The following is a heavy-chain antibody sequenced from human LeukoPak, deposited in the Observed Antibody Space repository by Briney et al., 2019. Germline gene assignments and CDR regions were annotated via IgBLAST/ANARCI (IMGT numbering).Heavy chain of an antibody. CDR3: VKDMLTRGIVGGSLYFQH. J-gene: IGHJ1*01. Sequence: GRSLRLSCAASGFTFDDYAMHWVRQAPGKGLEWVSGNSWNSGSIGYADSVKGRFTISRDNAKNSLYLQMNSLRAEDTALYYRVKDMLTRGIVGGSLYFQHWGQGTLVTVSS. V-gene: IGHV3-9*01. CDR1: GFTFDDYA. D-gene: IGHD1-26*01. CDR2: NSWNSGSI.